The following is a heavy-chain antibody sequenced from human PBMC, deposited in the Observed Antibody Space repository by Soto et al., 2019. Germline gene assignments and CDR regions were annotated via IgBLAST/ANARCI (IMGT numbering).Heavy chain of an antibody. D-gene: IGHD1-1*01. CDR3: ATSQLGEYFDN. J-gene: IGHJ4*02. Sequence: QVHLQESGPGLVKPSGTLSLTCDVSGDPISSSLWWSWVRQTPGKGLEWIGEIYHSGSINYNPSLKSRVTISADRSKNQFSLTLTAVTAADTAVYYCATSQLGEYFDNWGQGTLVTVSS. CDR1: GDPISSSLW. V-gene: IGHV4-4*02. CDR2: IYHSGSI.